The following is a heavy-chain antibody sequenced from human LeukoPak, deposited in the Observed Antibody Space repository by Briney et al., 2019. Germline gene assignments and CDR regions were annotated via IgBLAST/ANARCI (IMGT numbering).Heavy chain of an antibody. Sequence: PSETLSLTCTVSGGSISSGGYYWSWIRQHPGKGLEWIGYIYYSGSTYYKPSLKSRVTISVDTSKNQFSLKLSSVTAADTAVYYCAREHYGGNPSNNAFDIWGQGTMVTVSS. CDR2: IYYSGST. D-gene: IGHD4-23*01. V-gene: IGHV4-31*03. CDR3: AREHYGGNPSNNAFDI. J-gene: IGHJ3*02. CDR1: GGSISSGGYY.